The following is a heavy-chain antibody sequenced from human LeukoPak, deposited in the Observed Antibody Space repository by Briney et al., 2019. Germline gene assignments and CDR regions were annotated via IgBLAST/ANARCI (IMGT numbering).Heavy chain of an antibody. CDR3: AKEFGSGYFDY. Sequence: GGSLRLSCAASGFTFSSYAMTWVRQAPGKGLEWVSAISNSGGGTYYADSVKGRFTISRDNSKNTLYLQMNSLRAEDTAVYFCAKEFGSGYFDYWGHGPLVTVSS. CDR2: ISNSGGGT. V-gene: IGHV3-23*01. J-gene: IGHJ4*01. D-gene: IGHD6-19*01. CDR1: GFTFSSYA.